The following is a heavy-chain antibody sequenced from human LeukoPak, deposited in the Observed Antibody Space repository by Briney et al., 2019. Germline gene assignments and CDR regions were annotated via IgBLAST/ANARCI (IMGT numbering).Heavy chain of an antibody. J-gene: IGHJ4*02. Sequence: GGSLSLSCAASGFTFSSYSKNWLPQAPGRGLEWVSYMRRCSDTIYYAAPEKGRLIITRDHATSSLFLQMNSLRAEDTAIYYCACGVDFSSGSKRGFDYWGLGTLVTVSS. V-gene: IGHV3-48*01. CDR1: GFTFSSYS. CDR3: ACGVDFSSGSKRGFDY. D-gene: IGHD3-3*01. CDR2: MRRCSDTI.